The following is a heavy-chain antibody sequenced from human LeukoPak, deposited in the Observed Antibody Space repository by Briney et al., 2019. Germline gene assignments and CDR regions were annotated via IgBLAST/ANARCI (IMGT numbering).Heavy chain of an antibody. CDR2: MNPNSGNT. CDR3: ARGMYYYDSSGDNWFDP. D-gene: IGHD3-22*01. CDR1: GYTFTSYD. Sequence: ASVKVSCKASGYTFTSYDINWVQQATGQGLEWMGWMNPNSGNTGYAQKFQGRVTITRNTSISTAYMELSSLRSEDTAVYYCARGMYYYDSSGDNWFDPWGQGTLVTVSS. V-gene: IGHV1-8*03. J-gene: IGHJ5*02.